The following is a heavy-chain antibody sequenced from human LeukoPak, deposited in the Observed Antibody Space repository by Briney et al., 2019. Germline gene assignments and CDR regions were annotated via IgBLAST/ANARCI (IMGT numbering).Heavy chain of an antibody. CDR2: IYYSGST. CDR1: GGSFSSYY. Sequence: PSETLSLTCAVYGGSFSSYYWSWIRQPPGKGLEWIGYIYYSGSTNYNPSLKSRVTISVDTSKNQFSLKLSSVTAADTAVYYCAREGDSYYGYGMDVWGQGTTVTVSS. D-gene: IGHD4-11*01. V-gene: IGHV4-59*01. CDR3: AREGDSYYGYGMDV. J-gene: IGHJ6*02.